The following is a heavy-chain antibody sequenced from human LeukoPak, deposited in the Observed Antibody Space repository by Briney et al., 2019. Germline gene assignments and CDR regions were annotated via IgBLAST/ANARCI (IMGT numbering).Heavy chain of an antibody. CDR2: MYHSGNT. V-gene: IGHV4-38-2*01. D-gene: IGHD6-6*01. J-gene: IGHJ4*02. CDR1: GSSISIGYY. CDR3: ARIYGSSSGFDY. Sequence: SETLSLTCAVSGSSISIGYYWGWIRQPPGRGLEWVGIMYHSGNTFYNSSLKSRVTLSVDTSKNKFALKLSSVAAADTAIYYCARIYGSSSGFDYWGQGTLVTVSS.